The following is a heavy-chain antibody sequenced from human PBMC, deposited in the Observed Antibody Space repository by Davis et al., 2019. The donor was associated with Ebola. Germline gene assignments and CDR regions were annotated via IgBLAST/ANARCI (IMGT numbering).Heavy chain of an antibody. V-gene: IGHV4-39*01. CDR1: GGSISSSSYY. J-gene: IGHJ6*02. Sequence: MPSETLSLTCTVPGGSISSSSYYWGWIRQSPGKGLEWIGSIYYSGSTYYNPSLKSRVTIPVDTSKNQFSLKLGSVTAADTAVYYCASVMDVWGQGTTVTVSS. CDR3: ASVMDV. CDR2: IYYSGST.